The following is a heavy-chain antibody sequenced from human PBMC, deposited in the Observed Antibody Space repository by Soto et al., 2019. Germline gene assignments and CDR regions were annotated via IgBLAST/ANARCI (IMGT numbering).Heavy chain of an antibody. Sequence: PSETLSLTCSVSGGSISSRTFWWAWIRQPPGKGLEWIGDMYYSGSSYSSPSPKSRVTLSVDTSKNQLSLKLNSVTAADTAVYYCARHPRDDYNYGGSGIFDYWGQGTLVTVSS. V-gene: IGHV4-39*01. CDR2: MYYSGSS. CDR1: GGSISSRTFW. CDR3: ARHPRDDYNYGGSGIFDY. J-gene: IGHJ4*02. D-gene: IGHD4-4*01.